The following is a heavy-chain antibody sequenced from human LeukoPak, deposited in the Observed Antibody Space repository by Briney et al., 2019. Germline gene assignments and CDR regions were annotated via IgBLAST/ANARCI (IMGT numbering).Heavy chain of an antibody. CDR3: ARDGEGSSGWGLFDY. Sequence: SETLSLTCTVSGGSISSGGYYWSWIRQPPGKGLEWIGYIYHSGSTYYNPSLKSRVTISVDRSKNQFSLKLSSVTAADTAVYYCARDGEGSSGWGLFDYWGQGTLVAVSS. D-gene: IGHD3-16*01. J-gene: IGHJ4*02. CDR2: IYHSGST. V-gene: IGHV4-30-2*01. CDR1: GGSISSGGYY.